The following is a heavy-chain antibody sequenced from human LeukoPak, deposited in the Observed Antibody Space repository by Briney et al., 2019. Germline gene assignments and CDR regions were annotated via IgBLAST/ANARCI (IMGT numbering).Heavy chain of an antibody. CDR3: ARLADYFDSSCYLDY. D-gene: IGHD3-22*01. Sequence: PSETLSLTCSVSGASISSSTNYWGWIRQPPGKGLEWIGSIYYSGSTYYNPSLKSRVTISVDTSKNQFSLKLSSVTAADTAVYYCARLADYFDSSCYLDYWGQGTLVTVSS. CDR1: GASISSSTNY. CDR2: IYYSGST. J-gene: IGHJ4*02. V-gene: IGHV4-39*01.